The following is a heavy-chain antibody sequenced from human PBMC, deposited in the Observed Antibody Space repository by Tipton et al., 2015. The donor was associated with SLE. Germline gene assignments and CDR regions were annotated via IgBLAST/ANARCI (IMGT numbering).Heavy chain of an antibody. CDR2: IYNSEST. Sequence: TLSLTCTVSGGSMNSYYWSWIRQPPGKGLEWIGCIYNSESTNHNPSLRSRVTISVDTSKNQFSLRLSSVTAADTAVYYCSGHDHLGYNWFDPWGQGILVTVSS. V-gene: IGHV4-59*08. CDR3: SGHDHLGYNWFDP. CDR1: GGSMNSYY. J-gene: IGHJ5*02. D-gene: IGHD5-12*01.